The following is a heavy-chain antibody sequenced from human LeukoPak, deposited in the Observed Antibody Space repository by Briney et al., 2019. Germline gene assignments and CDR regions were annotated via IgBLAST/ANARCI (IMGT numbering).Heavy chain of an antibody. CDR3: AKARIEALGTGAFDV. J-gene: IGHJ3*01. Sequence: GGSLRLSCAASGFTFSIYAMTWVRRAPGKGLEWVEAFSATDGSAQYAESVKGRFTISRDNSKNTLYLQMNRMRAEDTAVYYCAKARIEALGTGAFDVWGQGTMVTVSS. CDR2: FSATDGSA. V-gene: IGHV3-23*01. CDR1: GFTFSIYA. D-gene: IGHD6-13*01.